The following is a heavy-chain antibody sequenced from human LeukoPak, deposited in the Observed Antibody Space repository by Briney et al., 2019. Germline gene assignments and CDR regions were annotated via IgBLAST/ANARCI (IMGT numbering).Heavy chain of an antibody. V-gene: IGHV3-23*01. D-gene: IGHD3-22*01. CDR3: AKDLWYYYDSSGYYMFDY. CDR1: GFTFSNYG. CDR2: ISGSGGST. Sequence: PGGSLRLSCAASGFTFSNYGMIWVRQAPGRGLEGVSAISGSGGSTYYADSVKGRFTISRDNFKNTLYLQMNSLRAEDTAVYYCAKDLWYYYDSSGYYMFDYWGQGTLVTVSS. J-gene: IGHJ4*02.